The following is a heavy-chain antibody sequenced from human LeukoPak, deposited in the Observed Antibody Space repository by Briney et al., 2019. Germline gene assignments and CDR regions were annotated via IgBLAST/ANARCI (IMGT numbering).Heavy chain of an antibody. J-gene: IGHJ3*02. CDR3: ARWVVVAGTNGDCCAFDI. V-gene: IGHV1-2*02. D-gene: IGHD2-15*01. CDR2: INPNSGGT. CDR1: GYTFTVYY. Sequence: GASVTVSCKASGYTFTVYYMHWVRQAPGQGLEWMGWINPNSGGTNYAQKFQVRVTMTRDTSISTAYMGLSRLRSDDTAVYYCARWVVVAGTNGDCCAFDIWGQGTMVTVSS.